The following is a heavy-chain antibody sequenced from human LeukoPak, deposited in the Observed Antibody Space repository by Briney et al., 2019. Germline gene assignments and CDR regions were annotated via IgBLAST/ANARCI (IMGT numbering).Heavy chain of an antibody. Sequence: PGGSLRLSCGASGFIFSSYGMSWVRQAPGKGLEWVSAISGSGGRTYYADSVKGRFTISRDNSKNTLYLQMNSLRAEDTAVYYCAKEGFYCSGGSCYSFYYYYMDVWGKGTTVTVSS. D-gene: IGHD2-15*01. V-gene: IGHV3-23*01. CDR3: AKEGFYCSGGSCYSFYYYYMDV. J-gene: IGHJ6*03. CDR2: ISGSGGRT. CDR1: GFIFSSYG.